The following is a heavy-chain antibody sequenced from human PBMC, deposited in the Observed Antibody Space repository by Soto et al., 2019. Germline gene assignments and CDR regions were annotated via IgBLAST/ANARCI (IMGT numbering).Heavy chain of an antibody. V-gene: IGHV1-18*01. J-gene: IGHJ5*02. CDR1: GYTFTSYG. CDR3: ARHWDSYGLGDWFDP. CDR2: ISAYNGNT. D-gene: IGHD5-18*01. Sequence: ASVKVSCKASGYTFTSYGISWVRQAPGQGLEWMGWISAYNGNTNYAQRLQGRVTMTTDTSTSTAYMELRSLRSDDTAVYYCARHWDSYGLGDWFDPWGQGTLVTVS.